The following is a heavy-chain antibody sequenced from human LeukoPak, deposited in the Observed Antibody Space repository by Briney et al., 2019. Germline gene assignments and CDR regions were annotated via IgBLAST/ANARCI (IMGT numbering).Heavy chain of an antibody. V-gene: IGHV1-18*01. CDR1: GYTFTSYG. CDR2: ISAYNGNT. D-gene: IGHD2-15*01. CDR3: ARPHLGYCSGGCCYGAWFDP. Sequence: ASVKVSCKASGYTFTSYGISWVRQAPGQGLEWMGWISAYNGNTNYAQKPQGRVTMTTDTSTSTAYMELRSLRSDDTAVYYCARPHLGYCSGGCCYGAWFDPWGQGTLVTVSS. J-gene: IGHJ5*02.